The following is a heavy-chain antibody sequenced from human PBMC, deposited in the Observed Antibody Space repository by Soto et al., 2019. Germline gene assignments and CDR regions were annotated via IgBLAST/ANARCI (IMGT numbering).Heavy chain of an antibody. CDR1: GFTFSNYW. V-gene: IGHV3-7*05. D-gene: IGHD3-22*01. CDR2: IKQDGSEK. Sequence: EVQLVESGGGLVQPGGSLRLSCAASGFTFSNYWMTWVRQAPGKGLEWVANIKQDGSEKYYVDSVKGRFTISRDNAKNSLYLQINSVRAEDTAVYYCARERRDYERSGYYSPHGFDPWGQGTLVIVSS. J-gene: IGHJ5*02. CDR3: ARERRDYERSGYYSPHGFDP.